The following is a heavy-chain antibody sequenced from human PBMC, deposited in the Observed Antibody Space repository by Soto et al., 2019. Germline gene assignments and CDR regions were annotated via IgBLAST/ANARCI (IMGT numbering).Heavy chain of an antibody. V-gene: IGHV3-23*01. D-gene: IGHD6-19*01. J-gene: IGHJ1*01. CDR3: VKEPRAVAAREQFDL. CDR1: GFTFDTYA. CDR2: ISGSGVKR. Sequence: EVRLLESGGGLIQPGGSLRLSCAAFGFTFDTYAMSWVRQAPGKGLEWVSDISGSGVKRNYVDSVKGRFTISRDNSNNTLYLQMHSLRVDDTAGYYCVKEPRAVAAREQFDLWGQGTLVTVTS.